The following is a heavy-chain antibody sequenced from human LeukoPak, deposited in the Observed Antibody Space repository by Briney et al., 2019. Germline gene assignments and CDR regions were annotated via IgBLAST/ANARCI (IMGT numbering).Heavy chain of an antibody. CDR2: INPRGGST. Sequence: ASVKVSCKASGYTFTSYYMHWMRQAPGQGPEWMGIINPRGGSTDYAQKFQGRVTMTSDTSTSTVYMELHSLRSEDTAVYYCARGLSRWLQSSYDLWGQGTMVTVSS. D-gene: IGHD5-24*01. J-gene: IGHJ3*01. CDR3: ARGLSRWLQSSYDL. CDR1: GYTFTSYY. V-gene: IGHV1-46*01.